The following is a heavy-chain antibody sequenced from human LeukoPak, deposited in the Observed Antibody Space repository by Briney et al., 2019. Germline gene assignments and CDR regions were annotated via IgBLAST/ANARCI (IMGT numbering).Heavy chain of an antibody. CDR3: SRGLDSRKLGY. CDR2: IHPSGML. D-gene: IGHD3-22*01. V-gene: IGHV4-31*03. Sequence: SETLSLTCTVSGASFNSDDQYWNWLRQSPGKGLEWIVSIHPSGMLYNNRSLESRVTMSSDTSKNPFSLNLNSVTDADTAVYFCSRGLDSRKLGYWGQGILVTVSS. CDR1: GASFNSDDQY. J-gene: IGHJ4*02.